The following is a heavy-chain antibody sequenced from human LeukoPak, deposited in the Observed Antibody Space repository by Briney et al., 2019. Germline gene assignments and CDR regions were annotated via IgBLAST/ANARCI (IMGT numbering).Heavy chain of an antibody. CDR1: GFTFSSFW. J-gene: IGHJ5*02. CDR3: ARVVTWFDP. CDR2: IKEDGSML. Sequence: GGSLRLSCAASGFTFSSFWMSWVRQAPGKGLEWVAHIKEDGSMLGYVDSVKGRFTISRDNAKNSVYLQMNSLRAEDTAVYYCARVVTWFDPWGQGSLVTVSS. V-gene: IGHV3-7*04.